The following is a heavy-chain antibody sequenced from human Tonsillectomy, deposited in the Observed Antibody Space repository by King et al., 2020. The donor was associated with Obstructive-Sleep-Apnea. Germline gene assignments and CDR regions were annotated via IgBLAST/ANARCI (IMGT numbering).Heavy chain of an antibody. CDR1: GFTFSGSA. CDR2: IRSKANSYAT. D-gene: IGHD3-10*01. V-gene: IGHV3-73*01. CDR3: TRLSGSYGYGMDV. J-gene: IGHJ6*02. Sequence: VQLVESGGGLVQPGGSLKLSCAASGFTFSGSAMYWVRQASGKGLEWVGRIRSKANSYATAYTASVKGRFTISRDDSKNTAYLQMNSLKTEDTAVYYCTRLSGSYGYGMDVWGQGTTVTVSS.